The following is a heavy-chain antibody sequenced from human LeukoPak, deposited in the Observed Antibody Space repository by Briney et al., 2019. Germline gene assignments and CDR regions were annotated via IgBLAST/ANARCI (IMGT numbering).Heavy chain of an antibody. CDR2: ISTSNSYI. V-gene: IGHV3-21*01. Sequence: GGSLRLSCAASGFTFSSYSMNWVRQAPGKGLEWVSSISTSNSYIYYADSVKGRFTISRDNAKNSLYLQMNSLRAEDTAVYYCARVVVGATLVDWFDPWGQGALVTVSS. CDR3: ARVVVGATLVDWFDP. CDR1: GFTFSSYS. D-gene: IGHD1-26*01. J-gene: IGHJ5*02.